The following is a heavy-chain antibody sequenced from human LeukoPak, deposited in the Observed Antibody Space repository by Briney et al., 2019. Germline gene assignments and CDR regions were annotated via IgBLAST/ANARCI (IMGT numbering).Heavy chain of an antibody. CDR1: GXSFTSYW. J-gene: IGHJ4*02. CDR3: ARRLDYGDYDY. V-gene: IGHV5-51*01. Sequence: GESLKISCKGSGXSFTSYWSGWVRQMPGKGLEWMGIIFPGDSDTRYSPSFQGQVTISADKSITTAYLQWSSLKASDTAMYYCARRLDYGDYDYWGQGTLVTVSS. D-gene: IGHD4-17*01. CDR2: IFPGDSDT.